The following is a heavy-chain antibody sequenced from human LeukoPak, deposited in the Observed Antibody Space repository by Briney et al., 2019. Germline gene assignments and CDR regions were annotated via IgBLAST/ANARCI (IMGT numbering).Heavy chain of an antibody. Sequence: PGGSLRLSCAASGFTFSSYWMHWVRQAPGKGLVWVSRINSDGSSTSYADSVKGRFTISRDNSRNTLYLQVNSLRVEDTAIYYCTKDVSNFIGASDAWDQGTMVTVSS. J-gene: IGHJ3*01. CDR1: GFTFSSYW. V-gene: IGHV3-74*01. CDR2: INSDGSST. D-gene: IGHD2-8*01. CDR3: TKDVSNFIGASDA.